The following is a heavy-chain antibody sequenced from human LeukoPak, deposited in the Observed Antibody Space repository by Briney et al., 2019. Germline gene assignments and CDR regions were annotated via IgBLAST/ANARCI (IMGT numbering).Heavy chain of an antibody. D-gene: IGHD1-26*01. V-gene: IGHV3-7*01. CDR2: IKQDGSEK. CDR3: ARAPLGGSYIPNFDY. Sequence: GGSLRLSCGASGFTFSGYWMSWVRQAPGKGLEWVANIKQDGSEKYYVDSAKGRFTISRDNAKNSLHLQMNSLRAEDTAVYYCARAPLGGSYIPNFDYWGQGTLVTVSS. J-gene: IGHJ4*02. CDR1: GFTFSGYW.